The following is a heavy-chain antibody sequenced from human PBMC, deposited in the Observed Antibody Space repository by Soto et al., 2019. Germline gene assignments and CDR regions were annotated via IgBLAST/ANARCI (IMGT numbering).Heavy chain of an antibody. D-gene: IGHD3-9*01. Sequence: ASVKVSCKASGYIFTSYYMHWVRQAPGQGLEWMGIINPSGGSTSYAQKFQGRVTMTRDTSTSTVYMELSSLRSEDTAVYYCARARSSRLRYFDWLFPTYYFDYWGQGTLVTVSS. J-gene: IGHJ4*02. V-gene: IGHV1-46*03. CDR1: GYIFTSYY. CDR2: INPSGGST. CDR3: ARARSSRLRYFDWLFPTYYFDY.